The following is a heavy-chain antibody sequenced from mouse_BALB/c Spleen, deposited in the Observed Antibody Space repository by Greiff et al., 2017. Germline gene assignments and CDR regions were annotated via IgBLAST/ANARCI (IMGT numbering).Heavy chain of an antibody. CDR1: GFSLTSYG. J-gene: IGHJ2*01. CDR3: ARANWDGRDYFDY. CDR2: IWAGGST. Sequence: VQVVESGPGLVAPSQSLSITCTVSGFSLTSYGVHWVRQPPGKGLEWLGVIWAGGSTNYNSALMSRLSISKDNSKSQVFLKMNSLQTDDTAMYYCARANWDGRDYFDYWGQGTTLTVSS. D-gene: IGHD4-1*01. V-gene: IGHV2-9*02.